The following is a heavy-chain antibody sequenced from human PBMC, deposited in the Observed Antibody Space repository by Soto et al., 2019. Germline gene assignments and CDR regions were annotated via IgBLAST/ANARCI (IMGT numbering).Heavy chain of an antibody. D-gene: IGHD6-19*01. J-gene: IGHJ4*02. CDR3: ARALPGIAVAGTNY. V-gene: IGHV3-21*01. CDR2: ISSSSSYI. CDR1: GFTFSSYS. Sequence: EVQLVESGGGLVKPGGSLRLSCAASGFTFSSYSMNWVRQAPGKGLEWVSSISSSSSYIYYADSVKGRFTISRDNAKNSLYLQMNSLRAEDTAVYYCARALPGIAVAGTNYWGPGTLVTVSS.